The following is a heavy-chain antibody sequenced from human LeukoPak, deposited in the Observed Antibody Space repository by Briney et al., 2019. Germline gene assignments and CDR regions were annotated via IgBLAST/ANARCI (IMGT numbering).Heavy chain of an antibody. J-gene: IGHJ4*02. V-gene: IGHV4-59*01. CDR3: ARGEYYGSGINFDY. CDR2: IYYSGST. D-gene: IGHD3-10*01. Sequence: SETLSLTCTVSGGSISSYYWSWIRQPPGKGLEWIGYIYYSGSTNYNPSLKSRVTISVDTSKNQFSLKLSSVTAVDTAVYYCARGEYYGSGINFDYWGQGTLVIVSS. CDR1: GGSISSYY.